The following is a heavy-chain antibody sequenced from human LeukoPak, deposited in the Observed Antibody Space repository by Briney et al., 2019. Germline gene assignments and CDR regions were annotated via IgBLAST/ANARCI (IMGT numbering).Heavy chain of an antibody. CDR3: ARLGRWFGELLT. Sequence: SETLSLTCTVSGGSISSYFWSWIRQPPGKGLQWIGYIYYSGSTIYNPSLKSRVTISVDTSKNQFSLKLSSVTAADTAVYYCARLGRWFGELLTWGQGTLVTVSS. D-gene: IGHD3-10*01. J-gene: IGHJ4*02. CDR2: IYYSGST. CDR1: GGSISSYF. V-gene: IGHV4-59*01.